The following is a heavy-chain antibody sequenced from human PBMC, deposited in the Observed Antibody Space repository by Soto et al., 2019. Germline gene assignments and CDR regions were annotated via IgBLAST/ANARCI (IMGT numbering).Heavy chain of an antibody. J-gene: IGHJ4*02. CDR2: IYWDDDK. CDR1: GFSLTTSGVG. CDR3: AHRVLRTVFGLVTTTAIYFDF. V-gene: IGHV2-5*02. Sequence: QITLNESGPTVVRPTETLTLTCRFSGFSLTTSGVGVGWIRQSPGKAPEWLALIYWDDDKRYSASLKSRLTITKDTSKNLVVLTVSDLDPTDTATYYCAHRVLRTVFGLVTTTAIYFDFWGQGTPVAVSS. D-gene: IGHD3-3*01.